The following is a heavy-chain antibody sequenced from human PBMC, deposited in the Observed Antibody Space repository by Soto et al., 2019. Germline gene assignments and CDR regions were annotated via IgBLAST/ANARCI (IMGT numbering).Heavy chain of an antibody. V-gene: IGHV3-23*01. CDR3: AKGLGNAKEV. CDR1: GFNFGSYG. Sequence: EVQLLESGGGLVRPGGSLRLSCSASGFNFGSYGMSWVRQAPGKGLEWVSGLTASGLNTYYTDSVKGRFTISRDNSRNTVYLQMSGLRVEDTAVFHCAKGLGNAKEVWGQGTTVTVSS. CDR2: LTASGLNT. J-gene: IGHJ6*02. D-gene: IGHD2-8*01.